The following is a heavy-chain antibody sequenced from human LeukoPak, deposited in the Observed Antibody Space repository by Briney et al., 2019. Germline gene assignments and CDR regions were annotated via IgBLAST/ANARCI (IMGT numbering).Heavy chain of an antibody. D-gene: IGHD5-18*01. CDR3: ARHGYSYGWGWFDP. CDR1: GASISSDY. CDR2: IYYSGST. V-gene: IGHV4-59*08. Sequence: SETLSLTCTVSGASISSDYWSWIRQPPGKGLEWIGYIYYSGSTNYNPSLKSRVTISVDTSKNQFSLKLSSVTAADTAVYYCARHGYSYGWGWFDPWGQGTLVTVSS. J-gene: IGHJ5*02.